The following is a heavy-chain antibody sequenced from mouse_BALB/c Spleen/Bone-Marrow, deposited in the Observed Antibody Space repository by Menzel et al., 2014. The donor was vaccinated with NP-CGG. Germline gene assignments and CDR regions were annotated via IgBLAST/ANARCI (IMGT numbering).Heavy chain of an antibody. Sequence: EVQGVESGGGLVQPGGSLRLSCATSGFTFSDYYISWVRQPPGKALEWLGFIRNKAYGDTTEYSASVKGRFTISRDNSQSILYLQKNPLTAEDSGTYCCATDIDYDSDGARTIDYWGQGPSVTVSS. CDR3: ATDIDYDSDGARTIDY. CDR1: GFTFSDYY. J-gene: IGHJ4*01. D-gene: IGHD2-4*01. CDR2: IRNKAYGDTT. V-gene: IGHV7-3*02.